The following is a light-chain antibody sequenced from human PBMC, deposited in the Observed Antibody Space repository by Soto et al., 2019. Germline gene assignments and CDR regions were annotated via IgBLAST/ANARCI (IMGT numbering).Light chain of an antibody. Sequence: QSALTQPASVSESPGQSITISCTGTSSDVGFYSYVSWYQHHPGNAPKLLIYDVANRPSGVSNRFSGSKSDNTAYLSISGLQAEDEADYYCSSYTRSGTPVFGGGTQLTV. CDR2: DVA. CDR3: SSYTRSGTPV. CDR1: SSDVGFYSY. J-gene: IGLJ3*02. V-gene: IGLV2-14*03.